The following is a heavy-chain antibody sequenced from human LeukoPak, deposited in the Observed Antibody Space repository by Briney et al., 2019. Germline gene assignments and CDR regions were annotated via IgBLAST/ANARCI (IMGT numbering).Heavy chain of an antibody. Sequence: GGSLRLSCAASGLTFSNYAMSWVRQAPGKGLEWVSGISDSGGSTYYADSVKGRFTISRDTNTLYLQMNSLRAEDTAVYYCARDIWNDGNYYMDVWGKGTSVTVS. CDR2: ISDSGGST. V-gene: IGHV3-23*01. CDR1: GLTFSNYA. J-gene: IGHJ6*03. CDR3: ARDIWNDGNYYMDV. D-gene: IGHD1-1*01.